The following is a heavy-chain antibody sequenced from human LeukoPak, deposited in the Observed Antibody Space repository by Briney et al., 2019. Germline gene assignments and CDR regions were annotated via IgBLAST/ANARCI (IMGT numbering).Heavy chain of an antibody. J-gene: IGHJ4*02. CDR3: ARSWDARLNFDY. Sequence: EGSLRLSCAASGFTISRNYMNWVRQAPGKGLEWVAVIYSGGTTYYADSVKGRFTISRDNSKNTLYLQMDSLRVEYTAVYYCARSWDARLNFDYWGQGTLVTVSS. CDR2: IYSGGTT. D-gene: IGHD1-26*01. CDR1: GFTISRNY. V-gene: IGHV3-66*02.